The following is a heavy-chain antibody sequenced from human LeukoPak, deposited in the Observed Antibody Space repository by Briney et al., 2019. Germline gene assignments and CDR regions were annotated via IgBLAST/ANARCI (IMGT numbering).Heavy chain of an antibody. CDR2: IYDSATT. D-gene: IGHD2-2*01. J-gene: IGHJ6*03. CDR3: ARVNWGHYAKGHYYYYIDV. V-gene: IGHV4-59*01. Sequence: PAETLSLTCSVSGAPLHEFGWGWVRQPPGRGLELMGYIYDSATTVYNRSLTRRVLVSVDPSKSQVSLKLTSVTAADTSIYYCARVNWGHYAKGHYYYYIDVWTRGTAVTVSS. CDR1: GAPLHEFG.